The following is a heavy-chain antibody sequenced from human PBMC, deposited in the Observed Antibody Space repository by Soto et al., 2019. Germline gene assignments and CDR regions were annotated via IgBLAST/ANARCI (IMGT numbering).Heavy chain of an antibody. CDR2: IYGDGGSA. CDR1: GFTFSNYW. V-gene: IGHV3-74*01. CDR3: VRDLPGSGHRGFDY. D-gene: IGHD6-25*01. J-gene: IGHJ4*02. Sequence: EVQLVESGGGLVQPGGSLRLSCAASGFTFSNYWMHWVRQAPGKGLVWVSRIYGDGGSASYADSVRGRFIISRDNAKNTLFLQMDSLRAEDTAVYYCVRDLPGSGHRGFDYWGQGALVTVSS.